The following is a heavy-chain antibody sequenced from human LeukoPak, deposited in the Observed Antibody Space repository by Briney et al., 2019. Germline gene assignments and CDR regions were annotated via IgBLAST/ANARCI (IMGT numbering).Heavy chain of an antibody. CDR2: ISYDGSNK. Sequence: GGSLRLSCAASGFTFSSYAIHWVRQAPGKGLEWVAIISYDGSNKYYADSVKGRFTISRDNSKNTLYLQMNSLRAEDTAMYYCARDYILSYDYWGQGTLVTVSS. V-gene: IGHV3-30*04. J-gene: IGHJ4*02. D-gene: IGHD3-10*01. CDR1: GFTFSSYA. CDR3: ARDYILSYDY.